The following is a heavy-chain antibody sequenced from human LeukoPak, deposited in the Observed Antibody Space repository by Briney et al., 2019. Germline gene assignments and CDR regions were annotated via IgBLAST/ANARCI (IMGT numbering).Heavy chain of an antibody. CDR1: GGSFSGYY. J-gene: IGHJ4*02. Sequence: SETLSLTCAVYGGSFSGYYWSWIRQPPGKGLEWIGEINHSGGTNYNPSLKSRVTISVDTSKNQFSLKLSSVTAADTAVYYCATNGRYSSSSDYWGQGTLVTVSS. CDR3: ATNGRYSSSSDY. D-gene: IGHD6-6*01. CDR2: INHSGGT. V-gene: IGHV4-34*01.